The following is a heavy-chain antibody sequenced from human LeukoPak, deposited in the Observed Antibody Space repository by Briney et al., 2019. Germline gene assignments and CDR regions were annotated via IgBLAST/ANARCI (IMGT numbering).Heavy chain of an antibody. Sequence: GGSLRLSCAASGFTSSSYGMHWVRQAPGKGLEWVAVIWYGGSNKYYADSVKGRFTISRDNSKNTLYLQMNSLRAEDTAVYYCATSPRAGFYFDYWGQGTLVTVSS. CDR2: IWYGGSNK. CDR1: GFTSSSYG. D-gene: IGHD6-25*01. J-gene: IGHJ4*02. CDR3: ATSPRAGFYFDY. V-gene: IGHV3-33*08.